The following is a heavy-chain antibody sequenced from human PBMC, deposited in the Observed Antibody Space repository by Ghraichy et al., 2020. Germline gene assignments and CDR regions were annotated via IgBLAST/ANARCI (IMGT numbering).Heavy chain of an antibody. CDR3: ARDYYDSSGPMGHDWFDP. D-gene: IGHD3-22*01. J-gene: IGHJ5*02. Sequence: SETLSLTCTVSGGSVSSGSYYWSWIRQPPGKGLEWIGYIYYSGSTNYNTSLKSRVTISVDTFKNQFSLKLSSVTAADTAVYYCARDYYDSSGPMGHDWFDPWGQGTLVTVSS. CDR1: GGSVSSGSYY. CDR2: IYYSGST. V-gene: IGHV4-61*01.